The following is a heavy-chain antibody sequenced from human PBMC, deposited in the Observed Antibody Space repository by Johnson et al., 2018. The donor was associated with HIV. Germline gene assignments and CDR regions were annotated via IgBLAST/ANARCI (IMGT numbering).Heavy chain of an antibody. V-gene: IGHV3-15*01. CDR2: IKSKTDGGTT. CDR3: AKDISQWLIRAFDI. CDR1: GFIFTKAW. J-gene: IGHJ3*02. Sequence: MQLVESGGGLFQPGGSLRFSCAASGFIFTKAWMSWVRQAPGKGLEWVGRIKSKTDGGTTDYGAPVKGRFTISRDNSKNTLYLQMNSLRAEDTAVYYCAKDISQWLIRAFDIWGQGTMVTVSS. D-gene: IGHD5-12*01.